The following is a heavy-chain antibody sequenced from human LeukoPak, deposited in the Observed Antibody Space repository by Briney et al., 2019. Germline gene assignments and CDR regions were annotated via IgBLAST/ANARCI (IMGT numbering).Heavy chain of an antibody. J-gene: IGHJ4*02. CDR2: ISSSGLTI. V-gene: IGHV3-48*03. Sequence: GGSLRLSCAASGFSFSSYTMYWVRQAPGKGLEWVSYISSSGLTIDYADSVKGRFTISRGNAKNSLYLQMNSLRAEDTAVYYCARDPSLDYGGQGTLVTVSS. CDR1: GFSFSSYT. CDR3: ARDPSLDY.